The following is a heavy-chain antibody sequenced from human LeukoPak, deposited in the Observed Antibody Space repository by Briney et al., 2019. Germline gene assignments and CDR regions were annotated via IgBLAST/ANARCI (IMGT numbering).Heavy chain of an antibody. CDR2: ISTTSGFT. CDR1: GFIFSDYY. J-gene: IGHJ4*02. CDR3: ARDISRSPRDY. Sequence: GGSLRLSCAASGFIFSDYYMSWIRQAPGKGLEWISYISTTSGFTKYADSVKGRFIISRDSAKNTLYLQMNSLGVDDTAVYYCARDISRSPRDYWGQGTLVTVSS. V-gene: IGHV3-11*06. D-gene: IGHD3-9*01.